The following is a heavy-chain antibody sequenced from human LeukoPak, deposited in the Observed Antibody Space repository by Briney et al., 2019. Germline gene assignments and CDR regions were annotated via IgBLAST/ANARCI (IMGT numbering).Heavy chain of an antibody. CDR2: INHSGST. V-gene: IGHV4-39*07. J-gene: IGHJ4*02. Sequence: SETLSLTCTVSGGSISSSSYYWGWIRQPPGKGLEWIGEINHSGSTNYNPSLKSRVTISVDTSKNQFSLKLSSVTAADTAVYYCARNGDRSSSSWSGVDYWGQGTLVTVSS. CDR3: ARNGDRSSSSWSGVDY. D-gene: IGHD6-13*01. CDR1: GGSISSSSYY.